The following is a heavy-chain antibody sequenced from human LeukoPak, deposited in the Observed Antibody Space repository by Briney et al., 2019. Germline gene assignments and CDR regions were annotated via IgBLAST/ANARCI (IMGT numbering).Heavy chain of an antibody. J-gene: IGHJ5*02. V-gene: IGHV4-34*01. CDR3: ARRGIAAAGMGFVRGWFDP. D-gene: IGHD6-13*01. Sequence: PSETLSLTCAVYGGSFSGYYWSWIRQPPGKGLEWIGEINHSGSTNYNPSLKSRVTISVDTSKNQFSLKLSSVTAADTAVYYCARRGIAAAGMGFVRGWFDPWGQGALVTVSS. CDR1: GGSFSGYY. CDR2: INHSGST.